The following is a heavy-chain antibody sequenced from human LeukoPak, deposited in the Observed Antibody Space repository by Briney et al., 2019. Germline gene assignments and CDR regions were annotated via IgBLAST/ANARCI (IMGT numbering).Heavy chain of an antibody. V-gene: IGHV4-61*01. D-gene: IGHD6-19*01. CDR3: ARSGVGVAGTDR. CDR1: GGSVSSGSYY. J-gene: IGHJ5*02. CDR2: VYYTGST. Sequence: SETLSLTCAVSGGSVSSGSYYWSWIRQPPGKGLEWIGYVYYTGSTNYNPSLKSRVTISVDTSKNQFSLKLTSVTAADTAVYYCARSGVGVAGTDRWGQGTLVTVSS.